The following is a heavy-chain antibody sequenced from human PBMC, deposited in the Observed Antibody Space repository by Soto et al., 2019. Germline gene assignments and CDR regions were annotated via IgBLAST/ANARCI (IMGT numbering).Heavy chain of an antibody. CDR2: INPSGST. CDR3: ARSTIAPHLFMYTFES. Sequence: SETLSLTCALYGGPFSGYYWSSIRKPPGKGLEWIGEINPSGSTNCNPSLKSRVTISVDTSKNQLSLELNSVTAADTAVYYCARSTIAPHLFMYTFESWGQGTLVTVS. V-gene: IGHV4-34*01. D-gene: IGHD6-6*01. J-gene: IGHJ4*01. CDR1: GGPFSGYY.